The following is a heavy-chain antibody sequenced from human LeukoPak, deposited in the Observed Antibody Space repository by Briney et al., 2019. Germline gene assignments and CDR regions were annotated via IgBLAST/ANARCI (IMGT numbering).Heavy chain of an antibody. Sequence: PGGSLRLSCAASGFTFSSYAMSWVRQAPGKGLEWFGRIKSKTDGGTTDYAAPVKGRFTISRDDSKNTLFLQMNSLKTEDTAVYYCTTPFPRYYDSSGYCHWAQGTLVTVSS. CDR1: GFTFSSYA. V-gene: IGHV3-15*01. CDR3: TTPFPRYYDSSGYCH. J-gene: IGHJ4*02. D-gene: IGHD3-22*01. CDR2: IKSKTDGGTT.